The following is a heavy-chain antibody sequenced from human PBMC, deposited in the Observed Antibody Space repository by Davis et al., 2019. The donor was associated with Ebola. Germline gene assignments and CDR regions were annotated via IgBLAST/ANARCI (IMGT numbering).Heavy chain of an antibody. J-gene: IGHJ4*02. CDR3: ARAHCSSTSCYVQEYFDY. CDR2: IYYSGST. V-gene: IGHV4-59*01. CDR1: GGSISSYY. Sequence: PSETLSLTCTVSGGSISSYYWSWIRQPPGKGLEWIGYIYYSGSTNYNPSLKSRVTISVDTSKNQFSLKLSSVTAADTAVYYCARAHCSSTSCYVQEYFDYWGQGTLVTVSS. D-gene: IGHD2-2*01.